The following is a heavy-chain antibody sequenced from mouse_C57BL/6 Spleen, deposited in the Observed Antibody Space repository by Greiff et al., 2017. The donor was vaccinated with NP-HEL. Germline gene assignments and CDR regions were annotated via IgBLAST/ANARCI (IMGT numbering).Heavy chain of an antibody. D-gene: IGHD3-3*01. Sequence: VQLQQSGPELVKPGASVKISCKASGYAFSSSWMNWVKQRPGKGLEWIGRIYPGDGDTNYNGKFKGKATLTADKSSSTAYMQLSSLTSEDSAVYFCARSGLGSFDYWGQGTTLTVSS. V-gene: IGHV1-82*01. CDR2: IYPGDGDT. CDR1: GYAFSSSW. CDR3: ARSGLGSFDY. J-gene: IGHJ2*01.